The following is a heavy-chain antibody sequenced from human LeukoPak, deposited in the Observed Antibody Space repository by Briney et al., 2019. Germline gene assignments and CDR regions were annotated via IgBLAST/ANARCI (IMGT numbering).Heavy chain of an antibody. J-gene: IGHJ4*02. V-gene: IGHV3-49*03. CDR2: IRSKAYGGTT. CDR1: GFTFGDYA. Sequence: PGGSLRLSCTASGFTFGDYAMSWFRQAPGKGLEWVGFIRSKAYGGTTEYAASVKGRFTISRDDSISIAYLQMNSLKTEDTAVYYCTRDRPRHYDSSIPAYWGQGTPATVSS. CDR3: TRDRPRHYDSSIPAY. D-gene: IGHD3-22*01.